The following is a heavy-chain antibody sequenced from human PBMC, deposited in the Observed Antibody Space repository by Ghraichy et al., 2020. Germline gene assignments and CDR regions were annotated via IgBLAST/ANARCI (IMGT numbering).Heavy chain of an antibody. V-gene: IGHV3-23*01. Sequence: GESLNISCAASGFTFSSYAMSWVRQAPGKGLEWVSGISGSGGSTHYADSVKGRFTISRDNSKNTLYLQMNSLRVEDTAVYYCAKGVGWGSGKGYYYMDVWGKGTTVTVSS. CDR3: AKGVGWGSGKGYYYMDV. CDR1: GFTFSSYA. J-gene: IGHJ6*03. D-gene: IGHD3-10*01. CDR2: ISGSGGST.